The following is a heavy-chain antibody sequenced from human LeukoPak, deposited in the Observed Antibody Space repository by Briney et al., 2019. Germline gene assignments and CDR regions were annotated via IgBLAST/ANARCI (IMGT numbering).Heavy chain of an antibody. Sequence: GGSLRLSCAASGFTFSSYGMHWVRQAPGKGLEWVAVISYDGSNKYYADSVKGRFTISRDNSKNTLYPQMNSLRAEDTAVYYCAKQEYSSGWYYYYYGMDVWGQGTTVTVSS. V-gene: IGHV3-30*18. D-gene: IGHD6-19*01. CDR2: ISYDGSNK. CDR1: GFTFSSYG. J-gene: IGHJ6*02. CDR3: AKQEYSSGWYYYYYGMDV.